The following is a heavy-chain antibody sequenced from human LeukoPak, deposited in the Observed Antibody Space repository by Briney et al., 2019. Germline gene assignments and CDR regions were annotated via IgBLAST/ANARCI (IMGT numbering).Heavy chain of an antibody. D-gene: IGHD1-26*01. CDR3: AKDVGKWESLHFFDY. J-gene: IGHJ4*02. V-gene: IGHV1-46*01. CDR1: GYTLTSYY. Sequence: ASVKVSCKASGYTLTSYYLHWVRQAPGQGLEWMAIINPSGGSISHAQKFQGRVTMTRDTSASTVYMELSSLRSEDTAVYYCAKDVGKWESLHFFDYWGQGTLVTVSS. CDR2: INPSGGSI.